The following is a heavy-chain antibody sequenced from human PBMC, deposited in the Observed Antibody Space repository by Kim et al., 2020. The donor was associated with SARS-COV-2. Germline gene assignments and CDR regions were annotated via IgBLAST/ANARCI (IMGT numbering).Heavy chain of an antibody. V-gene: IGHV3-23*01. CDR3: GKLSPRRSVAAAGQY. D-gene: IGHD6-13*01. J-gene: IGHJ4*02. Sequence: SGKGRFTISSDKSKNTLYLQMNSLTAEDAAVYYCGKLSPRRSVAAAGQYWGQGTLVTVSS.